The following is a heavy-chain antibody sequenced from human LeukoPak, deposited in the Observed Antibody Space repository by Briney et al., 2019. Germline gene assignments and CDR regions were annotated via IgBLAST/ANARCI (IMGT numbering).Heavy chain of an antibody. Sequence: PGRSLRLSCAASGFTFTTYWMGWVRQAPGKGLVWVSRINSDGSSTSYADSVKGRFTISRDNAKNRLYLQMNSLRAEDTAVYYCASIQGRSSHQLQDYWGQGTLVTVSS. CDR2: INSDGSST. CDR3: ASIQGRSSHQLQDY. J-gene: IGHJ4*02. V-gene: IGHV3-74*01. D-gene: IGHD2-2*01. CDR1: GFTFTTYW.